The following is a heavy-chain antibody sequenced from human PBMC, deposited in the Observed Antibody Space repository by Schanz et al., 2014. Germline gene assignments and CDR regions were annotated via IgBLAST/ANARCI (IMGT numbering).Heavy chain of an antibody. CDR3: ARGGYCSRTSCYFKGGWFDP. CDR2: IYYSGST. V-gene: IGHV4-30-4*07. D-gene: IGHD2-2*01. CDR1: GGSISSGGYT. Sequence: QVQLQESGPGLVKPSQTLSLTCAVSGGSISSGGYTWSWIRQPPGKGLEWIGYIYYSGSTYYNPSLKSRVTISVDTSKNQFSRMLSSVTAADTAVYYCARGGYCSRTSCYFKGGWFDPWGQGTLVTVSS. J-gene: IGHJ5*02.